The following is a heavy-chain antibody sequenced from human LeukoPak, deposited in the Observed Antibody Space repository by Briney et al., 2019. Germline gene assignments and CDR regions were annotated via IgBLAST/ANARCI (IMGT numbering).Heavy chain of an antibody. V-gene: IGHV4-4*07. Sequence: PSETLSLTCSVFGGSIGTYYWSWIRQPAGKGLEWIGRIHSSVSTDYNPSLKSRVTMSVDMSTRQSSLKLSSVTAADTAVYYCARAVGGDGSGSLWGPGTLVTVPS. J-gene: IGHJ4*02. CDR2: IHSSVST. CDR3: ARAVGGDGSGSL. CDR1: GGSIGTYY. D-gene: IGHD3-10*01.